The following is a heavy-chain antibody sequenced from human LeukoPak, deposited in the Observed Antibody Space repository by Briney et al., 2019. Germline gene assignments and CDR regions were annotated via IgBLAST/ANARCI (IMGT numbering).Heavy chain of an antibody. CDR2: ISGGGEST. V-gene: IGHV3-48*03. J-gene: IGHJ4*02. Sequence: GGSLRLSCAATGFTFSSYEMNWVRHAPGRGLEWVSHISGGGESTVYPDAVKGRFTISRDNAKNSLYLQMNSLRVEDTGVYYCARRSGRRYEYWGQGVLVTVSP. CDR3: ARRSGRRYEY. D-gene: IGHD5-24*01. CDR1: GFTFSSYE.